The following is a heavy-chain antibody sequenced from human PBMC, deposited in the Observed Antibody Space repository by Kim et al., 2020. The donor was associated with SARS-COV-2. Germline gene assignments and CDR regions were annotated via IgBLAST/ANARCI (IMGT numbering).Heavy chain of an antibody. CDR3: ARGREGYISSWYLDY. D-gene: IGHD6-13*01. V-gene: IGHV4-59*09. Sequence: PTPTSQFTKSIDTSKNQFSLKLSSVTAADTAVYYCARGREGYISSWYLDYWGQGTLVTVSS. J-gene: IGHJ4*02.